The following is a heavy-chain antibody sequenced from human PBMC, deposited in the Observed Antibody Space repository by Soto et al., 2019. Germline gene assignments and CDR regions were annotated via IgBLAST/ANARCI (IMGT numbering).Heavy chain of an antibody. D-gene: IGHD3-22*01. CDR3: VRGSFGYYGP. CDR2: IRNPGYGGTT. J-gene: IGHJ5*02. CDR1: GFSFGDYA. Sequence: GSLRLSCTTSGFSFGDYAMTWVRQAPGKGLEWVGFIRNPGYGGTTEYATSVKGRFIISRDDSMSSAYLQLNSLKVDDSAVYYCVRGSFGYYGPWGQGTLVT. V-gene: IGHV3-49*04.